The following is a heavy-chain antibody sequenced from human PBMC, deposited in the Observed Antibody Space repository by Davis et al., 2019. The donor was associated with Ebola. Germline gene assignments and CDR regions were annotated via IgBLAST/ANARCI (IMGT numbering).Heavy chain of an antibody. J-gene: IGHJ6*02. Sequence: GESLKISCAASGFTFSSYAMSWVRQAPGKGLEWVSAISGSGGSTYYADSVKGRFTISRDNSKNTLYLQMNSLRAEDTAVYYCAKDLGTVTYSSSSGYYYYYGMDVWGQGPTVTVSS. CDR2: ISGSGGST. D-gene: IGHD6-6*01. V-gene: IGHV3-23*01. CDR1: GFTFSSYA. CDR3: AKDLGTVTYSSSSGYYYYYGMDV.